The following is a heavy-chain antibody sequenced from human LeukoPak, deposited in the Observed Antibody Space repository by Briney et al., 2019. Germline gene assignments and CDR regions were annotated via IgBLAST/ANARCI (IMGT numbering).Heavy chain of an antibody. J-gene: IGHJ6*03. D-gene: IGHD3-10*01. V-gene: IGHV1-46*01. CDR2: INPSGGST. CDR1: GYTFTSYY. CDR3: ARGPRITMVRGGQWYYYMDV. Sequence: GASVKVSCKAPGYTFTSYYIHWVRQAPGQGLEWMGLINPSGGSTNYAQKFQGRVTMTRDTSTSTVYMELSSLRSEDTAVYYCARGPRITMVRGGQWYYYMDVWGKGTTVTISS.